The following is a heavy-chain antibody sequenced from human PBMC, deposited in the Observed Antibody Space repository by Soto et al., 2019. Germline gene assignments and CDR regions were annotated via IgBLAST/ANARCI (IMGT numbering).Heavy chain of an antibody. CDR3: AGCLADRDHYYYYYGMDV. D-gene: IGHD6-6*01. Sequence: QVQLVQSGAEVKKPGSSVKVSCKASGGTFSSYAISWVRQAPGQGLEWMGGIIPIFGTANYAQKFQGRVTITADKSTSTAYMERSSLRSEDTAVYYCAGCLADRDHYYYYYGMDVWGQGTTVTVSS. CDR1: GGTFSSYA. CDR2: IIPIFGTA. V-gene: IGHV1-69*06. J-gene: IGHJ6*02.